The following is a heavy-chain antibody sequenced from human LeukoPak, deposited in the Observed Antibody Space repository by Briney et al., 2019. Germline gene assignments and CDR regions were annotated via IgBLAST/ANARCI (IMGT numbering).Heavy chain of an antibody. J-gene: IGHJ4*02. D-gene: IGHD5-18*01. CDR1: GYTFTSYG. Sequence: VASVKVSCKASGYTFTSYGISCVRHAPGRGLEWMGWISAYNGNTNYAQNLQGRVTLTTDTSTSTAYTELRSLRSDVTAVYYCAKLDTAMAAPDYWGQGTLVTVSS. V-gene: IGHV1-18*04. CDR2: ISAYNGNT. CDR3: AKLDTAMAAPDY.